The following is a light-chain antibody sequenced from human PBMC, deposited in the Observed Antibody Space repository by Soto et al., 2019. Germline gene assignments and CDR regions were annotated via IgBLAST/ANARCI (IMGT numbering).Light chain of an antibody. CDR3: QQYGRSPT. CDR2: DVS. Sequence: EIVLTQSPGTLSLSPGERATLSCRSSQSVSSNYLAWYQQKPDQAPRLVIYDVSGRATGIPDRFSGSGSGTAFTLINCRLEREHYAVYFCQQYGRSPTFGQGTKVEIK. V-gene: IGKV3-20*01. CDR1: QSVSSNY. J-gene: IGKJ1*01.